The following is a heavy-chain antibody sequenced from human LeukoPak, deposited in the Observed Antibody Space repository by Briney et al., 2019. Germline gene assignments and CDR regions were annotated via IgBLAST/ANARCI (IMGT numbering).Heavy chain of an antibody. CDR2: ISWNSGSI. CDR1: GFTFDDYA. J-gene: IGHJ4*02. Sequence: GGSLRLSCAASGFTFDDYAMHWVRQAPGKGLEWVSGISWNSGSIGYADSVKGRFTISRDNAKNSLYLQMNSLRAEDTALYYCAKGRQQLAHYYFDYWGQGTLVTVSS. D-gene: IGHD6-13*01. CDR3: AKGRQQLAHYYFDY. V-gene: IGHV3-9*01.